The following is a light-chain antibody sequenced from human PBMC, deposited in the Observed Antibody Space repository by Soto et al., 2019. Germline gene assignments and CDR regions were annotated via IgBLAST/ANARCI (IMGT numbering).Light chain of an antibody. CDR3: QQYGSSPEYT. Sequence: EIVLTQSPGTLSLSPGERATLSCRASQSVSSSYLAWYQQKPGQAPRLLIYAASSRATVIPDRFSGSDSGTDFTHTISRLEPEDFAVYYCQQYGSSPEYTFGQGTKREIK. V-gene: IGKV3-20*01. J-gene: IGKJ2*01. CDR1: QSVSSSY. CDR2: AAS.